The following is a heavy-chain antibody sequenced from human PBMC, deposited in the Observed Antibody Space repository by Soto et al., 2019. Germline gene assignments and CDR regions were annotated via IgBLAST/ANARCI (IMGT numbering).Heavy chain of an antibody. CDR1: GGSISSGIYY. CDR3: ASSPFGYFSGSGSYWDYYYYGMDV. J-gene: IGHJ6*02. Sequence: PSETLSLTCTVSGGSISSGIYYWSWIRQPPGKGLEWIGYLYNRGATFSNSSLKSRVTISVDTSKNQFSLNLSSVTAADTDENNCASSPFGYFSGSGSYWDYYYYGMDVWGQGTTVTVSS. CDR2: LYNRGAT. D-gene: IGHD3-10*01. V-gene: IGHV4-30-4*08.